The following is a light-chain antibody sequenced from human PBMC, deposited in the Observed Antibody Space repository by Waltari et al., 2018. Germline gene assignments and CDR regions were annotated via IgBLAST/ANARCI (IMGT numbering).Light chain of an antibody. J-gene: IGLJ2*01. Sequence: QSVLTQPPSASGTPGQTVTISCSGGTSNIGSNAVNWYKQFPGTAPKILIFASSRRPSGVPPRVSGSKSGTSASLAISGLQSEDEADYYCAAWDDSLSVMGFGGGTKVTVL. V-gene: IGLV1-44*01. CDR1: TSNIGSNA. CDR2: ASS. CDR3: AAWDDSLSVMG.